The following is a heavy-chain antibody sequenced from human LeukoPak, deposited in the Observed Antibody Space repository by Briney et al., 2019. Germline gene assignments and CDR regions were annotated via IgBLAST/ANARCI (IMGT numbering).Heavy chain of an antibody. D-gene: IGHD3-10*01. CDR3: ARGPSLLWFGELSWGTFDP. CDR2: IHHSGHT. J-gene: IGHJ5*02. V-gene: IGHV4-31*03. CDR1: GGSISSGIYF. Sequence: PSETLSLTCTVSGGSISSGIYFWSWIRQHPGKGLEWIGYIHHSGHTYYNPSLKSRVTISVDTSKNQFPLKLSSVTAADTAVYYCARGPSLLWFGELSWGTFDPWGQGTLVTVSS.